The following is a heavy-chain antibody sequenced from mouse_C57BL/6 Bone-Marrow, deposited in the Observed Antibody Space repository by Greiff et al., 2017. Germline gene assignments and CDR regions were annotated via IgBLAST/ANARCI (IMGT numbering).Heavy chain of an antibody. V-gene: IGHV2-4*01. J-gene: IGHJ3*01. Sequence: VQLQQSGPGLVQPSQSLSITCTVSGFSLTSYGVHWVRQPPGKGLEWLGVIWSGGSTDYNAAFISRLSISKDNSKSQVFFKMHSLQADDTAIYYCAKRGYDYDRFAYWGQGTLVTVSA. CDR3: AKRGYDYDRFAY. CDR2: IWSGGST. D-gene: IGHD2-4*01. CDR1: GFSLTSYG.